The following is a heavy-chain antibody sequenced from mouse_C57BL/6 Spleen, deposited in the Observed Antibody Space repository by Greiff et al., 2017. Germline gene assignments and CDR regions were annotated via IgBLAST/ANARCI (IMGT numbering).Heavy chain of an antibody. CDR2: IYPGDGDT. D-gene: IGHD2-3*01. J-gene: IGHJ4*01. CDR3: ARRPRFDGYYEGMDY. Sequence: VQLQQPGAELVKPGASVKISCKASGYAFSSYWMNWVKQRPGKGLEWIGQIYPGDGDTNYNGKFKGKDTLTADKSSSTAYMQLSSLTSEDSAVYFCARRPRFDGYYEGMDYWGQGTSVTVSS. CDR1: GYAFSSYW. V-gene: IGHV1-80*01.